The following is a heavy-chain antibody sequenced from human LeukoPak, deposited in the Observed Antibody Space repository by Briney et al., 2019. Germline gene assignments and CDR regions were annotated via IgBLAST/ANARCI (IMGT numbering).Heavy chain of an antibody. Sequence: PGGSLRLSCAASGFTFSDYYMSWIRQAPGKGLEWVSYISSSSSYTNYADSVKGRFTISRDSAKSSLYLQMNSLRAEDTAVYYCARPLSYGDHVGPDYWGQGTLVTVSS. CDR2: ISSSSSYT. V-gene: IGHV3-11*03. J-gene: IGHJ4*02. CDR3: ARPLSYGDHVGPDY. CDR1: GFTFSDYY. D-gene: IGHD4-17*01.